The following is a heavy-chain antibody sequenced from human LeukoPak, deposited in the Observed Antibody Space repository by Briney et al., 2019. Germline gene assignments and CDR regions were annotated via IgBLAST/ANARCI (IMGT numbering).Heavy chain of an antibody. D-gene: IGHD5-12*01. Sequence: SPSLSLTCTVSGGSISSGDYYWSWIRQHPEKGLEWIGYLYYTVSTNYNPSLRSRVAISVDKSKNQFSLRLTSVTAADTAVDYCARDSGYELNDYWGQGTLVTV. CDR3: ARDSGYELNDY. CDR2: LYYTVST. V-gene: IGHV4-31*03. J-gene: IGHJ4*02. CDR1: GGSISSGDYY.